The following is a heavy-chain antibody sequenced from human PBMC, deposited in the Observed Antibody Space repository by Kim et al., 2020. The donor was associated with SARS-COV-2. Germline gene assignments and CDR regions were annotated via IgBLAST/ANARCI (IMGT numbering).Heavy chain of an antibody. Sequence: SGPTLVKPTQTLTLTCTFSGFSLSTSGVGVGWIRQPPGKALEWLALIYWDDDKRYSPSLKSRLTITKDTSKNQVVLTMTNMDPVDTATYYCAHDHYYGSGSGFDPWGQGTLVTVSS. CDR1: GFSLSTSGVG. D-gene: IGHD3-10*01. CDR2: IYWDDDK. J-gene: IGHJ5*02. V-gene: IGHV2-5*02. CDR3: AHDHYYGSGSGFDP.